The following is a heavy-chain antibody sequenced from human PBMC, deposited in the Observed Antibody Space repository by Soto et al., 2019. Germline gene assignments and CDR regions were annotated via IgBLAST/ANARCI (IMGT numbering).Heavy chain of an antibody. Sequence: QVQLVQSGGEVRKHGASVNVSCKASGYTFASYAITWVRQAPGEGLEWMGWISTSSGNANYAQRFQGRVTITRDTSTTTGYMQLRSLRSDDSAVYFCARSVGYPDYWGQGTLVTVSS. CDR3: ARSVGYPDY. V-gene: IGHV1-18*01. CDR2: ISTSSGNA. CDR1: GYTFASYA. J-gene: IGHJ4*02. D-gene: IGHD5-18*01.